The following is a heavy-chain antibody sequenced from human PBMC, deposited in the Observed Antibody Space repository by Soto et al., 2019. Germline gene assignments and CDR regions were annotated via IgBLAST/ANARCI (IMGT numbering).Heavy chain of an antibody. D-gene: IGHD6-13*01. J-gene: IGHJ4*02. V-gene: IGHV3-23*01. CDR2: IRASGDST. Sequence: EVQLLESGGALVQPGGSLRLSCAASGFTFSSYAMSWVRQAPGKGLAWVSSIRASGDSTHNADSVKRRFAISRDNSKNTLDLQLNTLTADDTAVYYCAKGGLYNSSWYEGYWGQGTLVTVSS. CDR3: AKGGLYNSSWYEGY. CDR1: GFTFSSYA.